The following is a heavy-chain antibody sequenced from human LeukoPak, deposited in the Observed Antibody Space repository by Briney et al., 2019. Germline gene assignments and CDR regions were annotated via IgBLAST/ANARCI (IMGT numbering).Heavy chain of an antibody. J-gene: IGHJ6*03. CDR1: GGSFSGYY. Sequence: SETLSLTCAVYGGSFSGYYWSWIRQPPGKGLEWIGELNHSGSTSYNPSLKSRVTMSVDTSKNQFSLKLCSVTAADTAVYYCARVGGYCSGGSCYSGYMDVWGKGTTVTVSS. V-gene: IGHV4-34*01. CDR2: LNHSGST. CDR3: ARVGGYCSGGSCYSGYMDV. D-gene: IGHD2-15*01.